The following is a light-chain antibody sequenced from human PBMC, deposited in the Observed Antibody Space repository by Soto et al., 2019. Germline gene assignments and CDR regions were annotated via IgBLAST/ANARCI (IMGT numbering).Light chain of an antibody. CDR2: EVS. CDR1: SSDVGGYNY. CDR3: SSYAGSNLW. J-gene: IGLJ1*01. V-gene: IGLV2-8*01. Sequence: QSALTRPPSASGSPGQSVTISCTGTSSDVGGYNYVSWYQQHPGKAPKLMIYEVSKRPSGVPDRFSGSKSGNTASLTVSGLQAEDEADYYCSSYAGSNLWFGTGTKLTVL.